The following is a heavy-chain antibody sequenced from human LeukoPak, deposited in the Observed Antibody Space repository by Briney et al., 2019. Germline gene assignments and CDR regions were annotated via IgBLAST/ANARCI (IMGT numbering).Heavy chain of an antibody. CDR3: ARDPSGYFNY. CDR1: GGSISSYY. D-gene: IGHD3-22*01. V-gene: IGHV4-59*13. Sequence: KTSETLSLTCTVSGGSISSYYWSWIRQPPGKGLEYIGYISYSGSNNYNPSLKSRITISVDTSKNQFSLKLSSMTAADTAVYYCARDPSGYFNYWGQGTLATVSS. CDR2: ISYSGSN. J-gene: IGHJ4*02.